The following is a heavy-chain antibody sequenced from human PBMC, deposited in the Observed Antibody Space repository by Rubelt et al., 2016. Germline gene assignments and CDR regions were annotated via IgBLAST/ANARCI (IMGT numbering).Heavy chain of an antibody. D-gene: IGHD6-13*01. CDR3: ARSGIPPAPYDY. V-gene: IGHV4-39*07. CDR2: INHSGST. CDR1: GGSISSSSYY. Sequence: QLQLQESGPGLVKPSETLSLTCTVSGGSISSSSYYWGWIRQPPGKGLEWIGEINHSGSTNYNPSLKSRVTISVDTSKNQFSLKLSSVTAADTAVYYCARSGIPPAPYDYWGQGTLVTSPQ. J-gene: IGHJ4*02.